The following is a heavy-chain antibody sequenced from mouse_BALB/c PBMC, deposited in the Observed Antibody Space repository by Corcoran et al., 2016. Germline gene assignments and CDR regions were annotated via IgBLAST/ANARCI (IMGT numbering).Heavy chain of an antibody. V-gene: IGHV1S136*01. J-gene: IGHJ4*01. CDR2: INPYNDGT. Sequence: EVQLQQSGTELVKPGASVKMSCKASGYTFTSYVMHWLKQKPGQGLEWIGYINPYNDGTKYNEKFKGKATLTSDKSSSTAYMELSSLTSEDSAVYYCARGSSGYRYYDAIDYWGQGTSVTVSS. D-gene: IGHD3-1*01. CDR3: ARGSSGYRYYDAIDY. CDR1: GYTFTSYV.